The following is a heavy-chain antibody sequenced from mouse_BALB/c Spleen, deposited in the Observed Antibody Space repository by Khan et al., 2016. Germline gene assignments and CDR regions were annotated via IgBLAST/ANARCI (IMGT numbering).Heavy chain of an antibody. CDR3: TRSHGYYAVDA. CDR2: IHYSGGT. Sequence: EVQLQESGPDLVKPSQSLSLTCTVTGYSITSGYSWHWIRQFPGNKLEWMGYIHYSGGTKYIPSLKSRISITRDTSTNQFFLQLNSVTPEDTATYYVTRSHGYYAVDAWGQETSVTVS. CDR1: GYSITSGYS. V-gene: IGHV3-1*02. J-gene: IGHJ4*01. D-gene: IGHD2-1*01.